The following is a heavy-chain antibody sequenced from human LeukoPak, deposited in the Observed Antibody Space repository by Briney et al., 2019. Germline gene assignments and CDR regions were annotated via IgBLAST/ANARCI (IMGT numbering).Heavy chain of an antibody. CDR2: INTNTGNP. J-gene: IGHJ3*02. CDR1: GYTFTSYA. CDR3: ARDQYPLVGAIFGPLYFDAFDI. V-gene: IGHV7-4-1*02. Sequence: ASVKVSCKASGYTFTSYAMNWVRQAPGQGLEWMGWINTNTGNPTYAQGFTGRFVFSLDTSVSTAYLQISSLKAEDTAVYYCARDQYPLVGAIFGPLYFDAFDIWGQGTMVTVSS. D-gene: IGHD1-26*01.